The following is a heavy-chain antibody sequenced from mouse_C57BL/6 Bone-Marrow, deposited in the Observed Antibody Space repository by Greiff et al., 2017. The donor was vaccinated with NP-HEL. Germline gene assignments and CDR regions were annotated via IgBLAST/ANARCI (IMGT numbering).Heavy chain of an antibody. CDR1: GFNIQDYY. CDR2: IDPEDGEP. J-gene: IGHJ2*01. V-gene: IGHV14-2*01. Sequence: EVQLQQSGAELVKPGASVKLSCTASGFNIQDYYMHWVKQRTEQGLEWIGRIDPEDGEPKYAPKFQGKATITADTSSNTADLQLSSLTSEDTAVYYCARGIYYDYVRDYWGQGTTLTVSS. D-gene: IGHD2-4*01. CDR3: ARGIYYDYVRDY.